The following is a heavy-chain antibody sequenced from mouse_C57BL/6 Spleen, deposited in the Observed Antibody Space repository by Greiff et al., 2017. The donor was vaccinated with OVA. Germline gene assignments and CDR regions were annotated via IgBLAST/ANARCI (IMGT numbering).Heavy chain of an antibody. D-gene: IGHD1-1*01. CDR3: ARSPYYGSSLYWYFDV. CDR2: INPGSGGT. Sequence: VQLQQSGAELVRPGTSVKVSCKASGYAFTNYLIEWVKQRPGQGLEWIGVINPGSGGTNYNEKFKGKATLTADKSSSTAYMQLSSLTSEDSAVYFCARSPYYGSSLYWYFDVWGTGTTVTVSS. V-gene: IGHV1-54*01. CDR1: GYAFTNYL. J-gene: IGHJ1*03.